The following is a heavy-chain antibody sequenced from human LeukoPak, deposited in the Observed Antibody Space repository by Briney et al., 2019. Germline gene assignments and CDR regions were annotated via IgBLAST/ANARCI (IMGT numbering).Heavy chain of an antibody. CDR1: GFTFSSYS. V-gene: IGHV3-21*01. D-gene: IGHD6-19*01. CDR2: ISSSSSYI. Sequence: GGSLRLSCAASGFTFSSYSMNWVRQAPGKGLEWVSSISSSSSYIYYADSVKGRFTISRDNAKNSLYLQMNSLRAEDTAVYYCARDVGSGWYGTPGYFDYWGQGTLVTVSS. CDR3: ARDVGSGWYGTPGYFDY. J-gene: IGHJ4*02.